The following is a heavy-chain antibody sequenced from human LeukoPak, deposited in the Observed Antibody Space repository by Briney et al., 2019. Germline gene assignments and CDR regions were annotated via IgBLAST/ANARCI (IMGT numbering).Heavy chain of an antibody. CDR3: ARGLTYYYGSVDY. CDR1: GFTVSSNY. CDR2: IYSGGNT. Sequence: PGGSLRLSCAASGFTVSSNYMSWVRQAPGKGLEWVSVIYSGGNTYYADSVKGRFTISRHSPKNTLYLQMNSLRAEDTAVYYCARGLTYYYGSVDYWGQGTLVTVSS. D-gene: IGHD3-10*01. V-gene: IGHV3-53*04. J-gene: IGHJ4*02.